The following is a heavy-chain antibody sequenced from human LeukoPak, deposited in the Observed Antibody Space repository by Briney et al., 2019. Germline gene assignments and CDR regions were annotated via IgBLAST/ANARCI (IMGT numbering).Heavy chain of an antibody. V-gene: IGHV3-23*01. D-gene: IGHD2-2*02. Sequence: GGSLRLSCVASGFTFSSYAMSWVRQAPGKGLEWVSAISGSGGSTYYADSVKGRFTISRDNSKNTLYLQMNSLRAEDTAVYYCAKGGYCSSTSCYTVGSFDYWGQGTLVTVSS. CDR2: ISGSGGST. CDR1: GFTFSSYA. CDR3: AKGGYCSSTSCYTVGSFDY. J-gene: IGHJ4*02.